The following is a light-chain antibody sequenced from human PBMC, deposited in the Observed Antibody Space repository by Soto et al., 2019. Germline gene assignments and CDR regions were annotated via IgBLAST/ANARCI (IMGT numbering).Light chain of an antibody. V-gene: IGKV2-24*01. CDR2: KNS. Sequence: DIAMTQTPLSSPVTLGQPASISCRSSQSLVHSDGNTYLSWLQQRPGQPPRPLIYKNSDRFSGVPDRFSVSGAGSDFTLKIRSVEAEDGVVDYGMQATQCTYNFGQGTKLEIK. J-gene: IGKJ2*01. CDR3: MQATQCTYN. CDR1: QSLVHSDGNTY.